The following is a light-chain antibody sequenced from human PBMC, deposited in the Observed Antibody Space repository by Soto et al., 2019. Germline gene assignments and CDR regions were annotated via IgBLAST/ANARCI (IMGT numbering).Light chain of an antibody. J-gene: IGKJ1*01. CDR3: MQARQTPPWT. Sequence: DIVRSQSPLSLPVTPGEPASISCRSSQSLLQSNGYTYLDWYLQKPGQSPQLLIYLTSIRASGVPDRFSGSGSGTDFTLKISKVEAEDVGVYYCMQARQTPPWTFGPGTNVEI. CDR1: QSLLQSNGYTY. V-gene: IGKV2-28*01. CDR2: LTS.